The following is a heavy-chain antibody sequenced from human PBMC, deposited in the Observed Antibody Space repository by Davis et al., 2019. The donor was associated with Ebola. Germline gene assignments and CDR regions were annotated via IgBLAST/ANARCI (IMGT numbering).Heavy chain of an antibody. D-gene: IGHD2-15*01. Sequence: PGGSLRLSCAASGLTFSSYAMSWVRQAPGKGLGWVGFIRSKAYGGTTEYAASEKGRFTISRDDSKSIAYLQMNRLKTEDTAVYYCTPDIVVVVAATLDYWGQGTLVTVSS. J-gene: IGHJ4*02. CDR1: GLTFSSYA. V-gene: IGHV3-49*04. CDR3: TPDIVVVVAATLDY. CDR2: IRSKAYGGTT.